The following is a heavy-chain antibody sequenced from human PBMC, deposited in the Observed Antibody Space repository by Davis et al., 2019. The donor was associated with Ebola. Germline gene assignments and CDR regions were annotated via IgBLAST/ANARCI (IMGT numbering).Heavy chain of an antibody. D-gene: IGHD3-16*01. V-gene: IGHV1-2*02. CDR3: ARELQTGGGYYYYGMDV. CDR2: INPNSGGT. J-gene: IGHJ6*02. Sequence: ASVKVSCKASGYTFTGYYMHWVRQAPGQGLEWMGWINPNSGGTNYAQKFQGRVTMTRDTSISTAYMELSRLRSDDTAVYYCARELQTGGGYYYYGMDVWGQGTTVTVSS. CDR1: GYTFTGYY.